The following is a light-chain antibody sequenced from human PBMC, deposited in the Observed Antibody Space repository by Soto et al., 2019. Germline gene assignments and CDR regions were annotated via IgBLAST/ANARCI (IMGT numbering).Light chain of an antibody. CDR3: SSYTSSSTWV. CDR1: SSDVGGYNY. CDR2: EVI. J-gene: IGLJ3*02. Sequence: QSALTQPASVSGSPGQSITISCTGTSSDVGGYNYVSWYQQHPGKAPKLMIYEVINRPSGVSNRFSGSKSGNTAFLTISGLQAEDEADYYCSSYTSSSTWVFGGGTKLTVL. V-gene: IGLV2-14*01.